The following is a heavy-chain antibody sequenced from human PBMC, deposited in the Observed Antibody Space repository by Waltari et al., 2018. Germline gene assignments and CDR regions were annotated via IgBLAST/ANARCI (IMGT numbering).Heavy chain of an antibody. CDR2: IYYSGST. CDR3: ARAKPGSGVVDY. J-gene: IGHJ4*02. CDR1: GGSISSGGYY. D-gene: IGHD3-10*01. V-gene: IGHV4-31*03. Sequence: QVQLQESGPGLVKPSQTLSLTCTVSGGSISSGGYYWSWIRQHPGKGLEWIGYIYYSGSTYYNPSRKSRVTISVDTCKNQFSLKLSSVTAADTAVYYCARAKPGSGVVDYWGQGTLVTVSS.